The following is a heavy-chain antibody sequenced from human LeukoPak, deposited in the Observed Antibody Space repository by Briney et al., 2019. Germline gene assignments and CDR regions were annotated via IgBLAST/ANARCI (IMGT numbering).Heavy chain of an antibody. Sequence: SETLSLTCAVYGGSFSGYYWSWIRQPPGKGLEWIGEINHSGNTNYNPSLKSRVTISVDTSKNQFSLKLSSVTAADTAVYYCARVGRRGYRVNNWFDPWGQGTLVTVSS. V-gene: IGHV4-34*01. CDR2: INHSGNT. J-gene: IGHJ5*02. CDR3: ARVGRRGYRVNNWFDP. D-gene: IGHD5-18*01. CDR1: GGSFSGYY.